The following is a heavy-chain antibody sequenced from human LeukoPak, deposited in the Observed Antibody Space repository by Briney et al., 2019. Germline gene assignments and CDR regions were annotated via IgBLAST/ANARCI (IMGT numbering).Heavy chain of an antibody. J-gene: IGHJ4*02. CDR3: AKGAGGARFDY. CDR1: GGSFSGYY. D-gene: IGHD4-17*01. Sequence: PSETLSLTCAVYGGSFSGYYWSWIRQPPGKGLEWIGEINHSGSTNYNPSLKSRVTISVDTSKNQFSLKLSSVTAAATALYYCAKGAGGARFDYWAQGTLVTVSS. CDR2: INHSGST. V-gene: IGHV4-34*01.